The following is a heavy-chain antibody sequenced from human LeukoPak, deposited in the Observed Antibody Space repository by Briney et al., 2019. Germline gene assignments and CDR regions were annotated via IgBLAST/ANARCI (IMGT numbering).Heavy chain of an antibody. V-gene: IGHV3-30-3*01. D-gene: IGHD6-19*01. Sequence: PGGSLRLSCAVSGFTFSSYAIHWVRQAPGKGLEWVAIISYDGNNKYYADSVKGRFTISRDNSKNTLYLQMNSLRAEDTAVYYCARGGEWLDPERIPVDYWGQGTLVTVSS. CDR1: GFTFSSYA. CDR2: ISYDGNNK. J-gene: IGHJ4*02. CDR3: ARGGEWLDPERIPVDY.